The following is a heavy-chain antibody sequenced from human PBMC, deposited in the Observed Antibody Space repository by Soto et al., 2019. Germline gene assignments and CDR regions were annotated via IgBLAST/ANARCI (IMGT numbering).Heavy chain of an antibody. CDR2: IYPGDSDT. CDR1: GYRFTAYW. J-gene: IGHJ6*02. D-gene: IGHD4-17*01. Sequence: PGESLKISCRVSGYRFTAYWIGWVRQMPGKGLEFVGTIYPGDSDTRYSPSLQGQVTISADKSISTAYLQWSSLKASDTAMYYCARSLTTVVTPGYYDGMDVWGQGTTVTVSS. V-gene: IGHV5-51*01. CDR3: ARSLTTVVTPGYYDGMDV.